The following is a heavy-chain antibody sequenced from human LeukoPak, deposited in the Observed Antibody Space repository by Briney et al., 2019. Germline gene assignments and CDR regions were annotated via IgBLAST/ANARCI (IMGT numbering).Heavy chain of an antibody. CDR2: INSDGIST. Sequence: PGGSLRLSCAASGFTFSSHWMHWVRQAPGKGLMWISRINSDGISTTYADSVRGRFTISRDNAKNTLYLQMNSLRVDDTAVYYCARTAERRYAGYDWGQGTLVTVSS. CDR1: GFTFSSHW. J-gene: IGHJ4*02. V-gene: IGHV3-74*01. CDR3: ARTAERRYAGYD. D-gene: IGHD3-16*01.